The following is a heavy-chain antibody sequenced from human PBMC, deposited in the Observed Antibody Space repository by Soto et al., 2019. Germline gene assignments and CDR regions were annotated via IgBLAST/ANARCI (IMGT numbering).Heavy chain of an antibody. J-gene: IGHJ2*01. CDR3: AGGTPGYSYGSTAWYFDL. CDR2: IIPIFGTA. V-gene: IGHV1-69*12. D-gene: IGHD5-18*01. CDR1: GGTFSSYA. Sequence: QVQLVQSGAEVKKPGSSVKVSCKASGGTFSSYAISWVRQAPGQGLEWMGGIIPIFGTANYAQKFQGRVTITADESTSPAYMEVSSLRSEDTAVDFLAGGTPGYSYGSTAWYFDLWGRGTLVTVSS.